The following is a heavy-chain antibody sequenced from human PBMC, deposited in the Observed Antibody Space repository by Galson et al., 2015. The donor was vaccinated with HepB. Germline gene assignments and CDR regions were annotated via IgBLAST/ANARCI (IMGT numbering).Heavy chain of an antibody. D-gene: IGHD6-13*01. CDR2: INPTSGGT. V-gene: IGHV1-2*06. CDR3: ARDPLQYSSSGGNWFDP. Sequence: CKASGYTFTGYYMHWVRQAPGQGLEWMGRINPTSGGTNYAQKFQGRFTMTRDTSISTAYMELSRLRSDDTAVYYCARDPLQYSSSGGNWFDPWGQGTLVTVSS. J-gene: IGHJ5*02. CDR1: GYTFTGYY.